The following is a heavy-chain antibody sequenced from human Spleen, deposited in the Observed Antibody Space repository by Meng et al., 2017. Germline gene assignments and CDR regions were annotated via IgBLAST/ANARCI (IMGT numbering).Heavy chain of an antibody. J-gene: IGHJ4*02. CDR2: IYSAGST. Sequence: GESLKISCAASGFTVSSNYMSWVRQAPGKGLEWVSIIYSAGSTYYADSVKGRFTISRDTSKNTVYLQMISLRAEDTAMYYCARAVAGRVDYWGQGTLVTVSS. CDR1: GFTVSSNY. V-gene: IGHV3-66*02. CDR3: ARAVAGRVDY. D-gene: IGHD6-13*01.